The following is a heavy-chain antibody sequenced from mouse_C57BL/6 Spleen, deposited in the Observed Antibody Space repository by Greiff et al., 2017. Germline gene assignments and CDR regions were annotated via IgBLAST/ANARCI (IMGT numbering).Heavy chain of an antibody. CDR2: IEPETGGT. CDR1: GYTFTDYE. CDR3: TRGGRYCDY. Sequence: QVQLQQSGAELVRPGASVTLSCKASGYTFTDYEMHWVKQTPVHGLEWIGAIEPETGGTAYNQKFKGKAILTADTSSSTAYMELRSLTSEYSAVYYGTRGGRYCDYWGQGTTLTVSS. V-gene: IGHV1-15*01. J-gene: IGHJ2*01. D-gene: IGHD3-3*01.